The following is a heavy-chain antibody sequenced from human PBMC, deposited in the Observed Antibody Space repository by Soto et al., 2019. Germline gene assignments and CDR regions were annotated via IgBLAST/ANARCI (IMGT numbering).Heavy chain of an antibody. J-gene: IGHJ4*02. CDR2: IIPIFGTA. Sequence: GASVKVSCKASGGTFSSYAISWVRQAPGQGLEWMGGIIPIFGTANYAQKFQGRVTITADESTSTAYMELSSLRSEDTAVYYCARGYCSGGSCYDFGYWGQGTLVTVSS. CDR1: GGTFSSYA. D-gene: IGHD2-15*01. V-gene: IGHV1-69*13. CDR3: ARGYCSGGSCYDFGY.